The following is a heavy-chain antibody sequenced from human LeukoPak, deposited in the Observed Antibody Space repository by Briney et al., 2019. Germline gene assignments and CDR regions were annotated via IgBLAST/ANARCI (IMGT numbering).Heavy chain of an antibody. CDR3: ARDPYGSTEFDY. CDR2: IYYSGST. Sequence: PSETLSLTCTVSGGSISSGDYYWSWIRQPPGTGLEWIGYIYYSGSTYYNPSLKSRVTISVDTSKNQFSLKLSSVTAADTAVYYCARDPYGSTEFDYWGQGTLVTVSS. V-gene: IGHV4-30-4*01. D-gene: IGHD3-10*01. CDR1: GGSISSGDYY. J-gene: IGHJ4*02.